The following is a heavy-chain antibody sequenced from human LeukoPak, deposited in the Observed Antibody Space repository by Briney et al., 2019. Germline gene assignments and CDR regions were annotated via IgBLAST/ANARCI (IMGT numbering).Heavy chain of an antibody. J-gene: IGHJ5*02. V-gene: IGHV1-2*02. CDR1: GYSVTGFY. CDR3: ARGYSSSWYEVSGWFDP. D-gene: IGHD6-13*01. CDR2: INPNNGGT. Sequence: ASVRVSCKASGYSVTGFYMHWVRQAPGQGLEWMGWINPNNGGTNYAQKFQGRVTVTRDTSISTAYMELSRLKSDDTAVYYCARGYSSSWYEVSGWFDPWGQETLVTVSS.